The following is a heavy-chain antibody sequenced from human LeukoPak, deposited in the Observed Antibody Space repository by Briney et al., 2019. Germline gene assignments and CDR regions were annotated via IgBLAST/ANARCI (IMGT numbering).Heavy chain of an antibody. V-gene: IGHV3-30*18. CDR3: AKDRFTKGIGVSEPFDY. CDR2: ISYDGSNK. Sequence: SGGSLRLSCGASGFTFSSYGMHWVCQAPGKGLEWVAVISYDGSNKYYTDSVKGRFTISRDNSKNTLYLQMNSLRAEDTAVYYCAKDRFTKGIGVSEPFDYWGQGTLVTVSS. J-gene: IGHJ4*02. D-gene: IGHD3-3*01. CDR1: GFTFSSYG.